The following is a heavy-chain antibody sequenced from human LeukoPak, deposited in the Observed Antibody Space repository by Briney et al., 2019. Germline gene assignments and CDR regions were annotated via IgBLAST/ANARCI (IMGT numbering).Heavy chain of an antibody. CDR1: GFPFSNYW. Sequence: GGSLRLSCAGSGFPFSNYWMAWVRQAPGKGLERVANMKEDGGEINYVDSVKGRFTISRDNAKNSLDLQMNSLRVDDTAVYYCVRDRGYSTFDYWGQGTLVIVSS. V-gene: IGHV3-7*01. CDR3: VRDRGYSTFDY. CDR2: MKEDGGEI. J-gene: IGHJ4*02. D-gene: IGHD4-23*01.